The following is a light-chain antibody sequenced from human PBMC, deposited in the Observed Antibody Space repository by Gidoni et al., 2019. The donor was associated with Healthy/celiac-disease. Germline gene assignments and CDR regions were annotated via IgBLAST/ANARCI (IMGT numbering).Light chain of an antibody. Sequence: QAGLPQPPSVSKGLRQTATLTCTGNSNNVGNQGAAWLQQHQGHPPKLLSYRNNNRPSGISERLSASRSGNTASLTITGLQPEDEADYYCSAWDSSLSAPVFGGGTKLTVL. CDR2: RNN. CDR1: SNNVGNQG. CDR3: SAWDSSLSAPV. V-gene: IGLV10-54*01. J-gene: IGLJ3*02.